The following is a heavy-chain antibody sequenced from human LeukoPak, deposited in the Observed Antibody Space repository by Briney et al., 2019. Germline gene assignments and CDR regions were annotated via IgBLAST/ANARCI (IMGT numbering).Heavy chain of an antibody. V-gene: IGHV3-30*18. CDR3: AKALGGSGSYWAPFDY. J-gene: IGHJ4*02. Sequence: GGSLRLSCAASGFTFSSYGMHWVRQAPGKGLEWVAVISYDGSNKYYADSVKGRFTISRDNSKNTLYLQMNSPRAEDTAVYYCAKALGGSGSYWAPFDYWGQGTLVTVSS. CDR1: GFTFSSYG. D-gene: IGHD1-26*01. CDR2: ISYDGSNK.